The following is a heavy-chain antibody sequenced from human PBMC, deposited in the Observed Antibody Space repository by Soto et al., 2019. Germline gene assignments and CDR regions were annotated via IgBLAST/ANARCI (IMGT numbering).Heavy chain of an antibody. V-gene: IGHV1-8*01. CDR1: GYTFTSYD. CDR3: AGGGSMVRALWGVMRGGMDV. J-gene: IGHJ6*02. Sequence: GASVKVSCKASGYTFTSYDINWVRQATGQGLEWMGWMNPNSGNTGYAQKFQGRVTMTRNTSISTAYMELSSLRSEDTAVYYCAGGGSMVRALWGVMRGGMDVWGQGTTVTVSS. CDR2: MNPNSGNT. D-gene: IGHD3-10*01.